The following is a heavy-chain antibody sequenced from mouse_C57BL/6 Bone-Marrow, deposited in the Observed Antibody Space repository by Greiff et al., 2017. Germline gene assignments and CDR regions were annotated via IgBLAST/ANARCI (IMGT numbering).Heavy chain of an antibody. D-gene: IGHD2-2*01. CDR3: ARKRGYYGYGWVAY. V-gene: IGHV2-2*01. CDR2: IWSGGST. Sequence: QVQLQQSGPGLVQPSQSLSITCTVSGFSLTSYGVHWVRQSPGKGLEWLGVIWSGGSTDYNAAFISRLSIRKDNSKSQVFFKMNSLQADDTAIYXWARKRGYYGYGWVAYWGQGTLVTVSA. CDR1: GFSLTSYG. J-gene: IGHJ3*01.